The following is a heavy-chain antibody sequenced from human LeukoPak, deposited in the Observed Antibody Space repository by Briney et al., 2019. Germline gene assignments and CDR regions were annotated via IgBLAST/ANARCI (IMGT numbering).Heavy chain of an antibody. CDR2: INAGNGNT. Sequence: ASVKVSCKASGYTFTNYAVNWVRQAPGQRLEWMGWINAGNGNTKYSQKFQDRVTLTRDTSASTAYMELSSLRSEDTAVYYCARGRADCSSTSCSPYYYYYYTDVWGKGTTVTISS. CDR1: GYTFTNYA. CDR3: ARGRADCSSTSCSPYYYYYYTDV. D-gene: IGHD2-2*01. J-gene: IGHJ6*03. V-gene: IGHV1-3*01.